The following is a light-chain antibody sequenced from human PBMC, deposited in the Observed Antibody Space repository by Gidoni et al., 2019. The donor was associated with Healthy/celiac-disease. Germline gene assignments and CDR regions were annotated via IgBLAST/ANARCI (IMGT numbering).Light chain of an antibody. CDR3: QQYGSSPKYT. V-gene: IGKV3-20*01. J-gene: IGKJ2*01. CDR1: QSVSSSY. Sequence: IVLTQSPGTLSLSPGERATLSCRASQSVSSSYLAWYQQKPGQAPRLLIYGAYSRATGIPDRFSGSGSGTDFTRTISRLEPEDVAVYYCQQYGSSPKYTFGQGTKLEIK. CDR2: GAY.